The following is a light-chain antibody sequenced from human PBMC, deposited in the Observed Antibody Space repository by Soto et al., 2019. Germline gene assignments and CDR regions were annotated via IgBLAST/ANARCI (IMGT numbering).Light chain of an antibody. V-gene: IGLV8-61*01. CDR1: SGSVSTSPY. J-gene: IGLJ3*02. CDR3: ILYLGSGIWM. CDR2: STN. Sequence: QTVVTQEPSSSVSPGRTVTLTCGLSSGSVSTSPYPSWYQQTPGQPPRTLVYSTNTRSSGVPDRFSGSILGDKAALTITGAQADDESDYYCILYLGSGIWMFGGGTKLTVL.